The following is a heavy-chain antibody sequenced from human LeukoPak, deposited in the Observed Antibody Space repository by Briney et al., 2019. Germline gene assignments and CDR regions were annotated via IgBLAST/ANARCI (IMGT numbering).Heavy chain of an antibody. V-gene: IGHV3-21*01. D-gene: IGHD5/OR15-5a*01. CDR1: GFTFNNYA. J-gene: IGHJ6*02. CDR3: ARSRSVSNYKGMDV. CDR2: IISSSDYI. Sequence: GGSLRLSCAASGFTFNNYAMNWVRQAPGKGLEWVSSIISSSDYIYYADSVKGRFTVSRDNARNSLYLQMNSLRAEDTAVYYCARSRSVSNYKGMDVWGQGTTVTVSS.